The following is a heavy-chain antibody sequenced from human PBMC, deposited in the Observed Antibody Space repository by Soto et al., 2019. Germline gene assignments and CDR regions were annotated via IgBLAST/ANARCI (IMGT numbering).Heavy chain of an antibody. V-gene: IGHV1-18*04. CDR2: ISAYNGNT. D-gene: IGHD2-2*01. CDR1: GYTFTSYG. CDR3: ARIVPDIVVVPAAHWYFDL. Sequence: QVQLVQSGAEVKKPGASVKVSCKASGYTFTSYGISWVRQAPGQGLEWMGWISAYNGNTNYAQKLQGRVTMTTDTSTSTAYMELRSLRSDDTAVYCCARIVPDIVVVPAAHWYFDLWGRCTLVTVSS. J-gene: IGHJ2*01.